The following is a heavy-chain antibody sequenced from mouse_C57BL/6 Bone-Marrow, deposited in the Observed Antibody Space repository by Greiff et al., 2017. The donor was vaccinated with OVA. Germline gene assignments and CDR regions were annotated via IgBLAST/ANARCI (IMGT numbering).Heavy chain of an antibody. Sequence: QVQLQQSGAELARPGASVKLSCKASGYTFTSYGISWVKQRTGQGLEWIGEIYPRSGNTYYNEKFKGKATLTADNSSSTAYLELRSLTSEDSAVYFCARLHSYGSSYFDYWGQGTTLTVSS. V-gene: IGHV1-81*01. D-gene: IGHD1-1*01. CDR2: IYPRSGNT. CDR1: GYTFTSYG. CDR3: ARLHSYGSSYFDY. J-gene: IGHJ2*01.